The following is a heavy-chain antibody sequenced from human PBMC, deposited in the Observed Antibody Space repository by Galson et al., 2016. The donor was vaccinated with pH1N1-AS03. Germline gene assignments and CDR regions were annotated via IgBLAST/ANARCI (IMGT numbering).Heavy chain of an antibody. V-gene: IGHV1-69*10. CDR3: ARVACSRISCLGD. J-gene: IGHJ4*02. CDR2: IIPAVGIT. CDR1: GGTFGTYG. D-gene: IGHD2-2*01. Sequence: SVKVSCKATGGTFGTYGITWVRQGPGQGLEWMGGIIPAVGITHYAQKYQGRVTFTADESTTTAYMELSRLRSEDTAVYFCARVACSRISCLGDWDQGTLVTVSS.